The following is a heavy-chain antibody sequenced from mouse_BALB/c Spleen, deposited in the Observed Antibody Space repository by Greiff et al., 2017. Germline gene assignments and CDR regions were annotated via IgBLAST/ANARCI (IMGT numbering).Heavy chain of an antibody. CDR3: ARSRGSSYYAMDY. CDR2: ISSGSSTI. Sequence: EVMLVESGGGLVQPGGSRKLSCAASGFTFSSFGMHWVRQAPEKGLEWVAYISSGSSTIYYADTVKGRFPISRDNPKNTLFLQMTSLRSEDTAMYYCARSRGSSYYAMDYWGQGTSVTVSS. J-gene: IGHJ4*01. CDR1: GFTFSSFG. D-gene: IGHD1-1*01. V-gene: IGHV5-17*02.